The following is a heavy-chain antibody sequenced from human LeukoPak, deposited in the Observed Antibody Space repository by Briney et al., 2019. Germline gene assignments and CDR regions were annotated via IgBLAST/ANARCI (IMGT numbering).Heavy chain of an antibody. J-gene: IGHJ4*02. CDR2: IYPADSDT. Sequence: GASLKISCKASGYDFSNYWIGWVRQMRGNGLEWLGMIYPADSDTRFSPSFQGQVTISFDKSIGTAYLQWSSLKPSDTAIYCCARPRGELVDGLDFWGQGTLVTVSS. CDR3: ARPRGELVDGLDF. CDR1: GYDFSNYW. V-gene: IGHV5-51*01. D-gene: IGHD1-26*01.